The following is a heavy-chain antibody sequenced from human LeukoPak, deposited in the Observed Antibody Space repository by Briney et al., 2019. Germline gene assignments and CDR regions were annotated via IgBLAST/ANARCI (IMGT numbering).Heavy chain of an antibody. D-gene: IGHD3-10*01. CDR2: IKQDGSEK. V-gene: IGHV3-7*03. J-gene: IGHJ4*02. CDR1: GFTFSNVW. CDR3: GRYGQVPID. Sequence: GGSLRLSCAASGFTFSNVWMSWVRQAPGKGLEWVANIKQDGSEKNYVDSVKGRFTISRDNARNSLYLQMNSLRVEDTAVYYCGRYGQVPIDWGQGTLVTVSS.